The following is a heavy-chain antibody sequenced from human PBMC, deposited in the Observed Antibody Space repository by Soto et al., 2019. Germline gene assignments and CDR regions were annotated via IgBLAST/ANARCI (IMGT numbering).Heavy chain of an antibody. CDR2: ISSSSSSTI. J-gene: IGHJ4*02. D-gene: IGHD1-1*01. V-gene: IGHV3-48*01. CDR1: GFTFSSYS. CDR3: ASGGTLGY. Sequence: PRGSLRLSCAASGFTFSSYSMNWVRQAPGKGLEWVSYISSSSSSTIYYAESVKGRFTISRDNAKNSLYLQMNSLRAEATAVHHCASGGTLGYWGQGTPVTVSS.